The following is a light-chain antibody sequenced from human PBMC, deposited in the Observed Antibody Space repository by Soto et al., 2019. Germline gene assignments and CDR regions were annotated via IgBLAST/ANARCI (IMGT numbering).Light chain of an antibody. CDR1: NIGNKN. Sequence: SSELTQPPSVSAAPGQTASITCGGNNIGNKNVYWYQQKPGQAPLLVIYDDSDRPSGIPERFSGSNSANTASLTIRGVGVGDEADYFCQVWESSGDQVVFAGGTKLTVL. CDR2: DDS. J-gene: IGLJ2*01. V-gene: IGLV3-21*02. CDR3: QVWESSGDQVV.